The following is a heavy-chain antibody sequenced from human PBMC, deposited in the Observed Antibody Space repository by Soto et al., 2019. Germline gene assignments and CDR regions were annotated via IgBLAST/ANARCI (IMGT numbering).Heavy chain of an antibody. CDR2: ISGGGETT. CDR3: AFNSGSGSYYFDY. Sequence: GGSLRLSCAASGFTFSSYAMWWVRQAPGKGLECVSAISGGGETTYYAESVKGRFTISRDNSKNTLYLQMNSMRAEDTAVYYCAFNSGSGSYYFDYWGQGTLVTVSS. CDR1: GFTFSSYA. D-gene: IGHD3-10*01. V-gene: IGHV3-23*01. J-gene: IGHJ4*02.